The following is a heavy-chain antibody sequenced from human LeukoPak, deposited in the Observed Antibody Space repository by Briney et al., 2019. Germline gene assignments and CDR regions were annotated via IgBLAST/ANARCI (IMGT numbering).Heavy chain of an antibody. J-gene: IGHJ5*02. CDR3: ARRGCSSTSCYNNWFDP. Sequence: ASVKVSCKASGDTFTSYDINWVRQATGQGLEWMGWMNPNSGNTGYAQKFQGRVTITRNTSISTAYMELSSLRSEDTAVYYCARRGCSSTSCYNNWFDPWGQGTLVTVSS. CDR2: MNPNSGNT. D-gene: IGHD2-2*02. V-gene: IGHV1-8*03. CDR1: GDTFTSYD.